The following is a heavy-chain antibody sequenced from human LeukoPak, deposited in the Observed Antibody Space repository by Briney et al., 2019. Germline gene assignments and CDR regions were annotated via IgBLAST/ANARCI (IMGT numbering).Heavy chain of an antibody. CDR3: ASSLLGSSGWPESEYFHH. V-gene: IGHV4-59*01. J-gene: IGHJ1*01. D-gene: IGHD6-19*01. Sequence: PSETLSLTCTVYGPSISIYYCSWIRQPPGKGLEWIGLIYYTGSTIYNPSLKGRVTISVDTSKNQFSLKLTSVTAADTVVYCCASSLLGSSGWPESEYFHHWCQGTLVIVSS. CDR1: GPSISIYY. CDR2: IYYTGST.